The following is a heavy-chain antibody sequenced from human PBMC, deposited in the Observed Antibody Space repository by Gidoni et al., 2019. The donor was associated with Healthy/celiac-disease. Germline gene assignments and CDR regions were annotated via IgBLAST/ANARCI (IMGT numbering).Heavy chain of an antibody. CDR1: GYTFTSYG. CDR3: ARFIGSYSGSSGDAFDI. CDR2: ISAYNGNT. J-gene: IGHJ3*02. D-gene: IGHD1-26*01. V-gene: IGHV1-18*01. Sequence: QSGAAVKKPGASVKVSCKASGYTFTSYGISWVRQAPGQGLEWMGWISAYNGNTNYAQKLQGRVTMTTDTSTSTAYMELRSLRSDDTAVYYCARFIGSYSGSSGDAFDIWGQGTMVTVSS.